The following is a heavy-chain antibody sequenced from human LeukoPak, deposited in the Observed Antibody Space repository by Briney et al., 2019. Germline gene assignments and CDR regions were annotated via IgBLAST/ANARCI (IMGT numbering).Heavy chain of an antibody. CDR2: INPSGGGT. J-gene: IGHJ4*02. V-gene: IGHV1-46*01. Sequence: GASVKVSCKASGYTFTSYYMHWVRQAPGQGLEWMGIINPSGGGTSYAQKFQGRVTLTRDTSTSTVYMELSSLRSEDTAVYYCARAKRDGYNFGYFDYWGQGTLVTVSS. CDR3: ARAKRDGYNFGYFDY. D-gene: IGHD5-12*01. CDR1: GYTFTSYY.